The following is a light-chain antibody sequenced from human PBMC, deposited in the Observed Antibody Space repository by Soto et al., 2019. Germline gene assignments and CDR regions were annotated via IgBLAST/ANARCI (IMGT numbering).Light chain of an antibody. CDR2: DVN. V-gene: IGLV2-11*01. CDR1: SSDVGGYTY. CDR3: CSYAGTYTYV. J-gene: IGLJ1*01. Sequence: QSALTQPRSVSASPGQSVAISCTGTSSDVGGYTYVSWYQQHPGKAPKLMIFDVNQRPSGVPDRFSGSKSGNTASLTISGLQAEDEADYYCCSYAGTYTYVFGTGTKLTVL.